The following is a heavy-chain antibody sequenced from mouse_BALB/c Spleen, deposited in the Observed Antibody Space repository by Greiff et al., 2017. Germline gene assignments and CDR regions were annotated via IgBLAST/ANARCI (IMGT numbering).Heavy chain of an antibody. J-gene: IGHJ1*01. D-gene: IGHD1-1*01. CDR2: IDPENGNT. V-gene: IGHV14-1*02. CDR1: GFNIKDYY. Sequence: VQLKQSGAELVGPGALVKLSCKASGFNIKDYYMHWVKQKPEQGLEWIGWIDPENGNTRYDPKFQGKASRTADTSSNTAYLQLSSLTSDDTAVYYGASREVLRRDWYFDVWGAGTTVTVSS. CDR3: ASREVLRRDWYFDV.